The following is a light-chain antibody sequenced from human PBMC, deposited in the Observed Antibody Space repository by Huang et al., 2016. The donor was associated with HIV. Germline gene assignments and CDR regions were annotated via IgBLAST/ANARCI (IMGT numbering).Light chain of an antibody. Sequence: DIVMTQSPDSLAVSLGERATINCKSCQTILHDSDSRNYLAWYQQKPGQPPKLLIQWASIRKSAVPDRFIGSGSGTDFTLTISSLQAEDVAVYYCQQYYSSPFTFGPGTNVDI. CDR1: QTILHDSDSRNY. CDR2: WAS. CDR3: QQYYSSPFT. V-gene: IGKV4-1*01. J-gene: IGKJ3*01.